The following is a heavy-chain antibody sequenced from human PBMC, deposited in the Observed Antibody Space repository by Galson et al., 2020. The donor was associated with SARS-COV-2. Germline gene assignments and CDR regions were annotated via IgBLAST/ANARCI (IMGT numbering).Heavy chain of an antibody. J-gene: IGHJ6*02. V-gene: IGHV4-34*01. D-gene: IGHD3-22*01. Sequence: PSETLSLTCAVYGGSFSNIYWTWIRQPPAKGLEWIGEINNNGGTNYNPSLKSRVTISVDTSKNQFSLRVRSVTAADTAVYYCARGLMIGGSFYGMDVWGLGTTVTVSS. CDR1: GGSFSNIY. CDR3: ARGLMIGGSFYGMDV. CDR2: INNNGGT.